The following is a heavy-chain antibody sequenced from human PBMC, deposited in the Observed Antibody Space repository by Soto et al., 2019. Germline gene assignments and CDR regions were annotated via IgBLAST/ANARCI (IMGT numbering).Heavy chain of an antibody. Sequence: QVQLVESGGGVVQPGRSLRLSCAASGFTLSSYGMHWVRQAPGKGLEWVADIWYDGSNKYYADSVKGRFTISRDNSKNTLYLQMNSLRDEDTAVYYCARKGHCSGGSCYQYYYYGMDVWGQGTTVTVSS. D-gene: IGHD2-15*01. CDR2: IWYDGSNK. J-gene: IGHJ6*02. V-gene: IGHV3-33*01. CDR1: GFTLSSYG. CDR3: ARKGHCSGGSCYQYYYYGMDV.